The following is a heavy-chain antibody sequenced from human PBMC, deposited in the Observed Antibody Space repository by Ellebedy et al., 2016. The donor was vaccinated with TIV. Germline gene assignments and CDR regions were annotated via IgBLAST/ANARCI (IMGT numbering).Heavy chain of an antibody. Sequence: PGGSLRLSCVASGFTFNNYAMSWVRQAPGKGLESVSGISGGRGDTYYADSVQGRFTISRDSSKNTLYLQMNSLRAEDTAIYYCAKDLIPNDGEYGFDYWGQGTLVTVSS. D-gene: IGHD4-17*01. CDR1: GFTFNNYA. J-gene: IGHJ4*02. CDR3: AKDLIPNDGEYGFDY. V-gene: IGHV3-23*01. CDR2: ISGGRGDT.